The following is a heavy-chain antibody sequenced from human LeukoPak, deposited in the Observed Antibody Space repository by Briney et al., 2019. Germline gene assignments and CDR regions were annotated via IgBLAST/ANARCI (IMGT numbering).Heavy chain of an antibody. D-gene: IGHD2-15*01. J-gene: IGHJ4*02. V-gene: IGHV1-8*01. Sequence: ASVKVSCKASGYTFTSYDINWVRQATGQGLEWMGWMNPNSGNTGYAQKFQGRVTMTRNTSISTAYMELSSLRSEDTAVYYCARVARLLVGRCLGYWGQGTLVTVSS. CDR1: GYTFTSYD. CDR3: ARVARLLVGRCLGY. CDR2: MNPNSGNT.